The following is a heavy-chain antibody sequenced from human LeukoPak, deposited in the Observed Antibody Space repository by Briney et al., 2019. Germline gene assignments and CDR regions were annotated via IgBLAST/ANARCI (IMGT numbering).Heavy chain of an antibody. CDR3: ARDPGYGGNSGGVDY. D-gene: IGHD4-23*01. J-gene: IGHJ4*02. V-gene: IGHV1-46*01. CDR2: IHPSGGST. Sequence: GASVKVSCKASGYTFTSYYMHWVRQAPGQGLEWMGIIHPSGGSTSYAQKFPGRVTMTRDTSTSPVYMDMSSLRSEDKAVYYCARDPGYGGNSGGVDYWGQGTLVPVSS. CDR1: GYTFTSYY.